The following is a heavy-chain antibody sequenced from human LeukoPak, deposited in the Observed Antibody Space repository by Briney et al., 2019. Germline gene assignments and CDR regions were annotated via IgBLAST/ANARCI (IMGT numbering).Heavy chain of an antibody. CDR3: AKVGASSVYYYYMDV. V-gene: IGHV3-30*02. D-gene: IGHD6-6*01. J-gene: IGHJ6*03. CDR2: IRYDGSNK. CDR1: GFTFSSYG. Sequence: GGSLRLSCAASGFTFSSYGMHWVRQAPGKGLEWVAFIRYDGSNKYYADSVKGRFTISRDNSKNTLYLQMNSLRAEDTAVYYCAKVGASSVYYYYMDVWGKGPRSPSP.